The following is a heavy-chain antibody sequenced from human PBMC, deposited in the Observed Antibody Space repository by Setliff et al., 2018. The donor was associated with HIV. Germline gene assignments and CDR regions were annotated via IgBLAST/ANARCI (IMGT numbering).Heavy chain of an antibody. D-gene: IGHD3-22*01. CDR1: GGSISDNKYY. V-gene: IGHV4-39*01. CDR2: IYHTGKT. J-gene: IGHJ5*02. CDR3: ASRVYYYDESRILREEGFVP. Sequence: SETLSLTCSVSGGSISDNKYYWSWIRQPPGKGLEWTGSIYHTGKTYYNSALKNRLTISVDTSKNQYSLELSSVTAADTAVYYCASRVYYYDESRILREEGFVPWGQGTLVTVSS.